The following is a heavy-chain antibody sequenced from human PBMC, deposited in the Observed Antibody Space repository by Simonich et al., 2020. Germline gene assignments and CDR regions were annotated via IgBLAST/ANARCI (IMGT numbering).Heavy chain of an antibody. D-gene: IGHD7-27*01. CDR3: ARGPRWTGDDAFDI. J-gene: IGHJ3*02. Sequence: QVQLVQSGAEVKKPGASVKVSCKASGYTFTGYYMHWVRQAPGQGLEGMGWRHPNSGGTNYAQKFQGRVTSTRDTSSSTAYMERSRLRSDDTAVYYCARGPRWTGDDAFDIWGQGTMVTVSS. CDR2: RHPNSGGT. V-gene: IGHV1-2*01. CDR1: GYTFTGYY.